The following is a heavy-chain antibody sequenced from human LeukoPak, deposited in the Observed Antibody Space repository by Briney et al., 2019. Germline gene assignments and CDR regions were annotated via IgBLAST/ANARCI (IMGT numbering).Heavy chain of an antibody. CDR1: GFTFSSHA. V-gene: IGHV3-23*01. D-gene: IGHD5/OR15-5a*01. CDR3: AKTPTRGTLRLFFKY. J-gene: IGHJ4*02. CDR2: ISGSGGST. Sequence: PGGSLRLSCAASGFTFSSHAMSWVRQAPGKGLEWVSAISGSGGSTYYADSVKGRFTISRDNSKNTLYLQMNSLRAEDTAVYYCAKTPTRGTLRLFFKYWGQGTLVTVSS.